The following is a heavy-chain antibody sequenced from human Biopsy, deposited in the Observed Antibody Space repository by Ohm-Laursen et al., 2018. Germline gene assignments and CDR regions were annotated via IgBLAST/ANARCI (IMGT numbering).Heavy chain of an antibody. CDR1: SYTFTDYN. CDR2: VNCKTGAT. Sequence: SSVKVSCNTSSYTFTDYNIHWMRQAPGQGLEWLGYVNCKTGATNYAQKFQGTVTMTRDTSISTAYLALGSLRSADTAIYYCARDPLNGHKHFDYWGQGSLVTVSS. J-gene: IGHJ4*02. V-gene: IGHV1-2*02. CDR3: ARDPLNGHKHFDY. D-gene: IGHD2-8*01.